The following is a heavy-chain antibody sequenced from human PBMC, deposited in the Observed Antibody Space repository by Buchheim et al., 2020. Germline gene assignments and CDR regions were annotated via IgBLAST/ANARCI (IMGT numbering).Heavy chain of an antibody. CDR3: AKGAVSGSSSYHGMDV. V-gene: IGHV3-23*01. Sequence: EVQLLESGGGLVQAGGSLRLSCSASGFTFNSYGMNWVRQAPGKGLEWVSVIIGSGATTYYTDSVKGRFTISRDNSKNTLYLPMNSLRAEDTAIYYCAKGAVSGSSSYHGMDVWGQGTT. D-gene: IGHD1-26*01. CDR2: IIGSGATT. J-gene: IGHJ6*02. CDR1: GFTFNSYG.